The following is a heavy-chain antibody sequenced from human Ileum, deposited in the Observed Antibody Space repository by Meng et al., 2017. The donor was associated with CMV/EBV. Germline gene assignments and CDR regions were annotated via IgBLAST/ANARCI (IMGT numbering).Heavy chain of an antibody. Sequence: RTCAVYGGSFSGYYWSWIRQPPGKGLEWIGEINHSGSTNYNPSLKSRVTISVDTSKNQFSLKLSSVTAADTAVYYYARGIGGNSGYWGQGTLVTVSS. CDR1: GGSFSGYY. D-gene: IGHD4-23*01. J-gene: IGHJ4*02. CDR3: ARGIGGNSGY. V-gene: IGHV4-34*01. CDR2: INHSGST.